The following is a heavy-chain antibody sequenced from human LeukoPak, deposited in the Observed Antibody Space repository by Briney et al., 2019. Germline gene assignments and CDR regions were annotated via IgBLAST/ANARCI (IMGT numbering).Heavy chain of an antibody. D-gene: IGHD6-13*01. J-gene: IGHJ2*01. CDR1: GASLSSSSYY. Sequence: SETLSLTCTVSGASLSSSSYYWGWIRQPPGKGLEWIGTIYYSESTNYNPSLKSRVTMSVDTSKNQVSLKLSSVTAADTAVYYCASTPYSGRGWHFDLWGRGTLVTVSS. CDR2: IYYSEST. V-gene: IGHV4-39*07. CDR3: ASTPYSGRGWHFDL.